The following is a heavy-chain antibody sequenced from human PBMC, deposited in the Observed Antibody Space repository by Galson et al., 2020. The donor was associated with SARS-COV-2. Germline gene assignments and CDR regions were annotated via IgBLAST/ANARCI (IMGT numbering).Heavy chain of an antibody. Sequence: GESLKISCAASGFTFSDHAMHWVRQAPGKGLEWVAQIFFDGSEKYYGDSVRGRFTISRDSSKNTVYLQMNNLRVDDTAVYYCARDGQSSRGLAFDYGGQGTLLTVSS. CDR2: IFFDGSEK. CDR1: GFTFSDHA. CDR3: ARDGQSSRGLAFDY. D-gene: IGHD5-12*01. V-gene: IGHV3-33*01. J-gene: IGHJ4*02.